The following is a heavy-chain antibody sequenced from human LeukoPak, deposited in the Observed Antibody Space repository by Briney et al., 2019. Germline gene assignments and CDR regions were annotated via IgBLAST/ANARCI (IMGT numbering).Heavy chain of an antibody. CDR2: MNPNSGNT. CDR1: GYTFTSYG. J-gene: IGHJ4*02. CDR3: ARGTSDCGGDCYDY. Sequence: ASVKVSCKASGYTFTSYGISWVRQAPGQGLEWMGWMNPNSGNTAYAQKFQGRVTMTRNTSISIAYMELSSLRSEDTAVYYCARGTSDCGGDCYDYWGQGTLVTVSS. D-gene: IGHD2-21*02. V-gene: IGHV1-8*02.